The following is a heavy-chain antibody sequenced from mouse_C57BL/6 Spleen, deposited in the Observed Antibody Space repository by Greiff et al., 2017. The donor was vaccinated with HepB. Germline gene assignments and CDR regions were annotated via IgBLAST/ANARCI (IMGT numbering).Heavy chain of an antibody. CDR2: IYPGDGDT. J-gene: IGHJ4*01. CDR1: GYAFSSSW. CDR3: ARPPLPRGAMDY. V-gene: IGHV1-82*01. Sequence: QVQLKESGPELVKPGASVKISCKASGYAFSSSWMNWVKQRPGKGLEWIGRIYPGDGDTNYNGKFKGKATLTADKSSSTAYMQLSSLTSEDSAVYFCARPPLPRGAMDYWGQGTSVTVSS.